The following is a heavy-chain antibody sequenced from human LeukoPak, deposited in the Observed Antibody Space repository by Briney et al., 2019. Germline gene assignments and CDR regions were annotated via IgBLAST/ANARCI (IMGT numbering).Heavy chain of an antibody. CDR1: GFTVSSNY. D-gene: IGHD6-13*01. CDR3: ARDGIIAAAGTADY. V-gene: IGHV3-66*01. CDR2: IYSGGST. J-gene: IGHJ4*02. Sequence: PGGSLRLSCAASGFTVSSNYMSWVRQAPGKGLEWVSVIYSGGSTYYADSVKGRFTISRDNSKNTLYLQMNSLRAEDTAVYYCARDGIIAAAGTADYWGQGTLVTVSS.